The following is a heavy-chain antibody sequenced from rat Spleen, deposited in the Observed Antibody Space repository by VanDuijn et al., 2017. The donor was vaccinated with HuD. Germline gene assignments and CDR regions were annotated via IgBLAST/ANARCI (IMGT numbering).Heavy chain of an antibody. CDR2: ISYDGSSI. CDR3: ARHHYDGYYHGPVFGVMDA. CDR1: GFTFSDNN. Sequence: EVQLVESGGGLVQPGRSLKLSCAVSGFTFSDNNMAWVRQAPKKGLEWVATISYDGSSIYYRDSVKGRFTISRDNAKSTLYLQMDSLRSEDTASYYCARHHYDGYYHGPVFGVMDAWGQGASVTVSS. D-gene: IGHD1-12*03. J-gene: IGHJ4*01. V-gene: IGHV5-7*01.